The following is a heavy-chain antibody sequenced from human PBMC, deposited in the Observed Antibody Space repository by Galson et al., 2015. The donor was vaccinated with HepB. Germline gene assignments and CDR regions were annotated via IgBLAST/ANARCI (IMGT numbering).Heavy chain of an antibody. Sequence: SLRLSCAASGFTFSSYGMHWVRQAPGKGLEWVAVISYDGSHKCYADYVKGRFTISRDNSMNTLYLQMNSLRAEDTALYYCAKEVNTVATDYGMDVWGQGTTVTVSS. CDR2: ISYDGSHK. V-gene: IGHV3-30*18. D-gene: IGHD4-17*01. CDR3: AKEVNTVATDYGMDV. CDR1: GFTFSSYG. J-gene: IGHJ6*02.